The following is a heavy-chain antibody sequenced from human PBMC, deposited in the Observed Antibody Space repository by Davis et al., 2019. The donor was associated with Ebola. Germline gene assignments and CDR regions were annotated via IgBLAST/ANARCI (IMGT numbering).Heavy chain of an antibody. Sequence: GGSLRLSCAASGFTFSSYWMSWVRQAPGKGLEWVSYISSSSSTIHYADSVRGRFTISRDNAKSSLYLQMNSLRAEDTAVYYCARDSRYYGMDVWGQGTTVTVSS. J-gene: IGHJ6*02. D-gene: IGHD4-11*01. V-gene: IGHV3-48*01. CDR2: ISSSSSTI. CDR3: ARDSRYYGMDV. CDR1: GFTFSSYW.